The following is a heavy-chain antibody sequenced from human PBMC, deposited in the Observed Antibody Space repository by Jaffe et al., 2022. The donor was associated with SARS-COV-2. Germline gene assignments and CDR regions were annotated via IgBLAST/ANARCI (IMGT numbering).Heavy chain of an antibody. CDR2: ISWNSGSI. D-gene: IGHD3-10*01. CDR3: VKGDYYGSGSYLAH. Sequence: EVQLVESGGGLVQPGRSLRLSCAASGFTFDSFAMHWVRQAPGKGLEWVSGISWNSGSIGYVDSVKGRFTVSRDNAKNSLYLQMNSLRAEDTALYYCVKGDYYGSGSYLAHWGQGTLVTVSS. J-gene: IGHJ4*02. CDR1: GFTFDSFA. V-gene: IGHV3-9*01.